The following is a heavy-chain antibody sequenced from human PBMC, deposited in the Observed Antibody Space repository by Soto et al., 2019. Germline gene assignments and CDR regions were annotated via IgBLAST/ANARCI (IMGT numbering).Heavy chain of an antibody. CDR1: GFKFSDHW. J-gene: IGHJ4*02. CDR2: IKHDTSEA. D-gene: IGHD3-16*02. Sequence: GGSLRLSCAASGFKFSDHWMSWVRQAPGKGLEWVGNIKHDTSEAHYADSVKGRFTITRDNIKNFLFLQMNGLRSDDTASYYCARDGLLFSGPYRPSRFDYWGLGTLVTVSS. CDR3: ARDGLLFSGPYRPSRFDY. V-gene: IGHV3-7*03.